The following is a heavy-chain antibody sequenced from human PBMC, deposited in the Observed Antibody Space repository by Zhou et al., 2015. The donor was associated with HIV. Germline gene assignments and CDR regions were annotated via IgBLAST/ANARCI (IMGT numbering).Heavy chain of an antibody. Sequence: QVQLVQSGAEVKKPGSPVKVSCKASGGTFSNYAVSWVRQAPGQGLEWMGGIIPILGTAKYAQKFQGRVTLTADRSTSTAYMEVRSLRSDDTATYFCARDDSSGYHSFDYWGQGTLVTVSS. CDR3: ARDDSSGYHSFDY. V-gene: IGHV1-69*06. D-gene: IGHD3-22*01. CDR2: IIPILGTA. CDR1: GGTFSNYA. J-gene: IGHJ4*02.